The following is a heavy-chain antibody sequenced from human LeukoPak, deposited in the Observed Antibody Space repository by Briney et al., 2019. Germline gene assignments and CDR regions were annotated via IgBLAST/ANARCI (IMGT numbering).Heavy chain of an antibody. J-gene: IGHJ4*02. Sequence: SETLSLTCTVSGGSISSGDYYWSWIRQPPGKGLEWIGYIYYSGSTYYNPSLKSRVTISIDASKNQFSLRLSSVTAADTAVYYCTKGGELMNYWGQGTLVTVSS. V-gene: IGHV4-30-4*08. CDR2: IYYSGST. CDR1: GGSISSGDYY. D-gene: IGHD1-26*01. CDR3: TKGGELMNY.